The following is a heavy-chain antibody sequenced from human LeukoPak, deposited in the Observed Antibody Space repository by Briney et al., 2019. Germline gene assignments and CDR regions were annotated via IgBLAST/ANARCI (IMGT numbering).Heavy chain of an antibody. V-gene: IGHV3-30*03. CDR3: ARGELELSPLFDY. J-gene: IGHJ4*02. CDR1: RFSFSDYD. Sequence: GRSLRLSCRASRFSFSDYDIHWVRQAPGKGLEWVAVISSDGSRKHYGDSVKGRFTISRDNAKNSLYLQMNSLRAEDMALYYCARGELELSPLFDYWGQGTLVTVSS. CDR2: ISSDGSRK. D-gene: IGHD1-7*01.